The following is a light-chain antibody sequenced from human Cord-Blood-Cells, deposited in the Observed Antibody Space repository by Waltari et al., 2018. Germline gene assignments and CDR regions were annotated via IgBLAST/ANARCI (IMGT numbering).Light chain of an antibody. V-gene: IGLV3-19*01. J-gene: IGLJ2*01. CDR2: GKN. Sequence: SELTQHPAVSVALGPTVRITCQGDSLRRYYASRYQQKPGQAPVLVIYGKNNRPSGNPDRFSGSSSGNTASLTITGAQAEDEADYYCNSRDSSGNHPVVFGGGTKLTVL. CDR1: SLRRYY. CDR3: NSRDSSGNHPVV.